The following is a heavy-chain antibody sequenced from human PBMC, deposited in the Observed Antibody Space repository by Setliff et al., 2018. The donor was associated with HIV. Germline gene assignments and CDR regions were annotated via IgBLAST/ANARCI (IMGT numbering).Heavy chain of an antibody. CDR2: IYTSRGT. CDR1: GGSISGYH. Sequence: SETLSLTCTVSGGSISGYHWNWLRQTPGKGLEWIGYIYTSRGTNYNHSLRTRVIISVDTSNQFSLKLSSVTAADAAVYYCARSPSYRSSWEYYFDYWGQGSLVTVSS. D-gene: IGHD6-13*01. V-gene: IGHV4-4*09. J-gene: IGHJ4*02. CDR3: ARSPSYRSSWEYYFDY.